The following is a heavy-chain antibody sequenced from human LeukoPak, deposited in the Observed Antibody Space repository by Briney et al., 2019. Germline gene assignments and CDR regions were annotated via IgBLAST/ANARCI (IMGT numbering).Heavy chain of an antibody. V-gene: IGHV4-59*01. J-gene: IGHJ5*02. CDR3: ARVIARGNWFDP. CDR2: IYYSGST. D-gene: IGHD3-10*01. Sequence: SETLSLTCTVSGGSISSDYWSWIRQPPGKGLEWIGYIYYSGSTNYNPSLKSRVTISVDTSKNQFSLKLSSVTAADTAVYYCARVIARGNWFDPWGQGTLVTVSS. CDR1: GGSISSDY.